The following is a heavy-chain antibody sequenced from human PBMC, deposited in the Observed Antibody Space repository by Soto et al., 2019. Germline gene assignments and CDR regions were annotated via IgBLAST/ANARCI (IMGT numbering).Heavy chain of an antibody. CDR2: IYYSGST. V-gene: IGHV4-39*01. CDR1: GGSISSSSYY. CDR3: ARQGSGYDYGDYLWFDP. J-gene: IGHJ5*02. D-gene: IGHD4-17*01. Sequence: QLQLQESGPGLVKPSETLSLTCTVSGGSISSSSYYWGWIRQPPGKGLEWIGSIYYSGSTYYNPSLKSRVTISVDTSKNQFSLKLSSVTAADTAVYYCARQGSGYDYGDYLWFDPWGQGTLVTVSS.